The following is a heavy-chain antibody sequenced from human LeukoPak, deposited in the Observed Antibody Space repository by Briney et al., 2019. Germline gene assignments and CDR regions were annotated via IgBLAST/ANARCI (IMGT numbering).Heavy chain of an antibody. CDR2: ISGCGGST. D-gene: IGHD3-3*01. Sequence: GGSLRLSCAASGFTFSSYAMSWVRQAPGKGVEWVSAISGCGGSTYYADSVKGRFTISRDNSKNTLYLQMNSLRAEDTAVYYCAKARDFWSGYYLYYFDYWGQGTLVTVSS. CDR1: GFTFSSYA. J-gene: IGHJ4*02. V-gene: IGHV3-23*01. CDR3: AKARDFWSGYYLYYFDY.